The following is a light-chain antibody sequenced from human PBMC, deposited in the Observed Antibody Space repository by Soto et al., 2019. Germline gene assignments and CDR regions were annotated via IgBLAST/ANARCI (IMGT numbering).Light chain of an antibody. CDR3: QQYTNWPMYT. Sequence: EIVMTQSPATLSVSPGERASLSCRASHSVFSNLAWYQQKPGQAPRLLIYGASTRATGIPARFGGSGSGTEFTLTISSLQSEDFAVYYCQQYTNWPMYTFGPGTKLEI. V-gene: IGKV3-15*01. J-gene: IGKJ2*01. CDR2: GAS. CDR1: HSVFSN.